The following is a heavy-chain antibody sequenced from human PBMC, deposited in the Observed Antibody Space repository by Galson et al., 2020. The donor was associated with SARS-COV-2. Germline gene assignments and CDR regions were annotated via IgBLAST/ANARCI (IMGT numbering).Heavy chain of an antibody. V-gene: IGHV3-21*01. D-gene: IGHD1-26*01. CDR1: GFTFSNYV. CDR2: ISSSSSYI. Sequence: GESLKISCAGSGFTFSNYVMSWVRQAPGKGLEWVSSISSSSSYIHYADSVKGRFTISRDNAKSSLFLQMNSLRADDTAVYYCAKSRGELLDYWGQGTLVTVSS. J-gene: IGHJ4*02. CDR3: AKSRGELLDY.